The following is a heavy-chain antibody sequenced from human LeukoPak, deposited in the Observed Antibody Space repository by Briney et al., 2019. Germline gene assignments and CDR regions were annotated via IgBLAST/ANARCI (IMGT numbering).Heavy chain of an antibody. V-gene: IGHV4-38-2*01. CDR3: ARAPGSGSYYLAFDI. Sequence: SETLSLTCAVSGYSISSGYYWGWIRQPPGKGLEWIGRIYASGSTNYNPSLKSRVTMSVDTSKNQFSLKLSSVTAADTAVYFCARAPGSGSYYLAFDIWGQGTMVTVSS. CDR2: IYASGST. CDR1: GYSISSGYY. D-gene: IGHD3-10*01. J-gene: IGHJ3*02.